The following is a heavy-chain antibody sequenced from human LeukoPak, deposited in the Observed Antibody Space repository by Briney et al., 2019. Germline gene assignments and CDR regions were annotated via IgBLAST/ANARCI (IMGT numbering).Heavy chain of an antibody. V-gene: IGHV1-2*02. J-gene: IGHJ4*02. CDR3: ARDHDYGPDY. CDR2: IKPDSGAT. Sequence: ASLKVSRKASGYTFTVHYLHWLRQAPGQGLEWMGWIKPDSGATNFAQNFQGRVTMTSDTPINTAYMELSSLTSDDTAMYYCARDHDYGPDYWGQGTLVTASA. D-gene: IGHD4/OR15-4a*01. CDR1: GYTFTVHY.